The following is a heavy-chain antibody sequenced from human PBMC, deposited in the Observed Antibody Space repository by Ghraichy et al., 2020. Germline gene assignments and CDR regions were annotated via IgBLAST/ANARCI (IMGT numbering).Heavy chain of an antibody. Sequence: GGSLRLSCAASGLTFSSYWMSWVRQVPGKGLEWVANIKQDASENYYVDSVKGRFTISRDNTKNSLYLQMNSLRAEDTAVYYCTSGYYFFDYWGQGTLVTVSS. CDR1: GLTFSSYW. D-gene: IGHD3-22*01. J-gene: IGHJ4*02. V-gene: IGHV3-7*03. CDR3: TSGYYFFDY. CDR2: IKQDASEN.